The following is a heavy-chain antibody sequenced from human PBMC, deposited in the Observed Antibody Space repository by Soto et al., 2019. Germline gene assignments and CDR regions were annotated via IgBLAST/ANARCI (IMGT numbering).Heavy chain of an antibody. V-gene: IGHV2-5*02. CDR1: GFSLSTSGVG. J-gene: IGHJ4*02. D-gene: IGHD2-21*02. CDR2: IYWDADK. CDR3: ADTICGGDCYLYFDY. Sequence: QITLKESGPTLVKPTQTLTLTCTFSGFSLSTSGVGVGWIRQPPGKALEWLALIYWDADKRYSPSLKSRLTITKDTSKNQVVLTLTNINLVDTATYYGADTICGGDCYLYFDYWGEGTMVTVS.